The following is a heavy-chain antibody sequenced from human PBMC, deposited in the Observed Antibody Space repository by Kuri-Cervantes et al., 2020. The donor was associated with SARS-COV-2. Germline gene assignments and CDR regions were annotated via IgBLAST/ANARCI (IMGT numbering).Heavy chain of an antibody. J-gene: IGHJ4*02. CDR3: TTLIDY. V-gene: IGHV3-21*01. Sequence: GESLKISCTASGFTFGDYAMSWVRQAPGKGLEWVSSISSSSSYIYYADSVKGRFTISRDNAKNSLYLQMNSLRAEDTAVYYCTTLIDYWGQGALVTVSS. CDR1: GFTFGDYA. CDR2: ISSSSSYI.